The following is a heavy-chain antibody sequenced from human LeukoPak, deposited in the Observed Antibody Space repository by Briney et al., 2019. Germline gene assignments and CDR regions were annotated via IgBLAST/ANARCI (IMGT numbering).Heavy chain of an antibody. CDR3: ARVRGYYDSSGYYRIDY. Sequence: KPGGSLRLSCAASGFTFSSYSMNWVRQAPGKRLEWVSSISSSSSYIYYADSVKGRFTISRDNAKNSLYLQMNSLRAEDTAVYYCARVRGYYDSSGYYRIDYWGQGTLVTVSS. CDR1: GFTFSSYS. CDR2: ISSSSSYI. D-gene: IGHD3-22*01. V-gene: IGHV3-21*01. J-gene: IGHJ4*02.